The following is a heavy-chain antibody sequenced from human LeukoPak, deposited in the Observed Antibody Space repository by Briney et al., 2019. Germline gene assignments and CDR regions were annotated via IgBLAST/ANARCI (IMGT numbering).Heavy chain of an antibody. Sequence: QPGGSLRLSCAASGFTLRSYAMTWVRQAPGKGLEWVSGISASGGSTYYADSVKGRFTISRDTSKNTLNLQMNSLRAEDTAVYCCAKVRSTSFPGNFDYWGQGTLVTVSS. V-gene: IGHV3-23*01. CDR2: ISASGGST. D-gene: IGHD6-6*01. J-gene: IGHJ4*02. CDR1: GFTLRSYA. CDR3: AKVRSTSFPGNFDY.